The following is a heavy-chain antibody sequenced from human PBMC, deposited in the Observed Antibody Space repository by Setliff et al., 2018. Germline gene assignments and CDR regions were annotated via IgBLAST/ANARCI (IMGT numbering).Heavy chain of an antibody. CDR1: GGSISNSNNP. D-gene: IGHD6-19*01. V-gene: IGHV4-39*07. J-gene: IGHJ4*02. Sequence: PSETLSLTCTVSGGSISNSNNPWGWIRQPPGKGLEWIGSIYYSGSTYYNPSLKSRVTISVDTSKNQFSLKLSSVTAADTAVYYCASWYRGGWHSNYWGQGTLVTVSS. CDR3: ASWYRGGWHSNY. CDR2: IYYSGST.